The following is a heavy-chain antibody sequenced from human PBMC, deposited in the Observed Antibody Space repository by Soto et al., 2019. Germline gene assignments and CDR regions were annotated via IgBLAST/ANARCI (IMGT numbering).Heavy chain of an antibody. CDR2: IIPIFGTA. CDR1: GGTFSSYA. Sequence: QVQLVQSGAEVKKPGSSVKVSCKASGGTFSSYAISWVRQAPGHGLEWMGGIIPIFGTANYAQKFQGRVTITADKSTSTAYMELSSLRSEDAAVYDCAGIGRYYDFWSAPRDYYSYGMDVWGQGTTVTVS. D-gene: IGHD3-3*01. V-gene: IGHV1-69*06. CDR3: AGIGRYYDFWSAPRDYYSYGMDV. J-gene: IGHJ6*02.